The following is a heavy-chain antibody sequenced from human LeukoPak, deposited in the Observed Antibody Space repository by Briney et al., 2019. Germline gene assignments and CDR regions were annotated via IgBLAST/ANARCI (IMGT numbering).Heavy chain of an antibody. CDR1: GGSISSYY. D-gene: IGHD2-21*01. V-gene: IGHV4-59*01. Sequence: SETLSLTCTVSGGSISSYYWSWIRQPPGKRLEWIGYIYYSGSTNYNPSLKSRVTISVDTSKNQFSLKLSSVTAADTAVYYCARVASPQIYMDVWGKGTTVTVSS. J-gene: IGHJ6*03. CDR3: ARVASPQIYMDV. CDR2: IYYSGST.